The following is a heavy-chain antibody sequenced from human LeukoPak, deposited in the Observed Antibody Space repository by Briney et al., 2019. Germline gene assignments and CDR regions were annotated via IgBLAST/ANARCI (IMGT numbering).Heavy chain of an antibody. CDR1: GGSISSYY. CDR3: ARDSYDFWSGHHFDY. CDR2: IYTSGST. Sequence: SETLSLTCTVSGGSISSYYWSWIRQPAGKGLEWIGRIYTSGSTNYNPSLKSRVTMSVDTSKNQFSLKLSSVTAADTAVYYCARDSYDFWSGHHFDYWGQGTLVAVSS. V-gene: IGHV4-4*07. D-gene: IGHD3-3*01. J-gene: IGHJ4*02.